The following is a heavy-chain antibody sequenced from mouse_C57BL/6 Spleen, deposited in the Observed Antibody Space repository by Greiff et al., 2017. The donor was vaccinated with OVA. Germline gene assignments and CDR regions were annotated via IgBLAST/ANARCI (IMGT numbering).Heavy chain of an antibody. J-gene: IGHJ1*03. D-gene: IGHD3-3*01. CDR1: GYTFTSYW. CDR2: IDPSDSYT. V-gene: IGHV1-69*01. Sequence: QVQLQQSGAELVMPGASVKLSCKASGYTFTSYWMHWVKQRPGQGLEWIGEIDPSDSYTNYNQKFKGKSTLTVDKSSSTAYMQLSSLTSEDSAVYYCGRLGEGLYFDVWGTGTTVTVSS. CDR3: GRLGEGLYFDV.